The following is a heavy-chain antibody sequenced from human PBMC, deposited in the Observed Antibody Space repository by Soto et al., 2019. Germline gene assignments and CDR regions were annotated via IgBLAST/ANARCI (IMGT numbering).Heavy chain of an antibody. CDR2: ISGSGGST. V-gene: IGHV3-23*01. CDR3: AKDQSYGDYFRVFGPGGRFDY. D-gene: IGHD4-17*01. Sequence: EVQLLESGGGLVQPGGSLRLSCAASGFTFSSYAMIWVRQAPGKGLEWVSAISGSGGSTYYADSVKGRFTISRDNSKNRLYLQMNSLRAEDTAVYYCAKDQSYGDYFRVFGPGGRFDYWGQGTLVTVSS. J-gene: IGHJ4*02. CDR1: GFTFSSYA.